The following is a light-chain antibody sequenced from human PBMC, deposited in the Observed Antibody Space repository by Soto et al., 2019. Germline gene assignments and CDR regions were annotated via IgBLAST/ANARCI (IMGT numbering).Light chain of an antibody. CDR1: QSISIW. V-gene: IGKV1-5*01. CDR3: QQYNSYPWT. J-gene: IGKJ1*01. Sequence: DIQMTQSPSTLSASVGDRVTITCRASQSISIWLAWYQQKPGKAPKLLIYDASSLESGVPSGFSGSRSGTEFTLTIAILQPDDFATYYCQQYNSYPWTFGQGTKVEIK. CDR2: DAS.